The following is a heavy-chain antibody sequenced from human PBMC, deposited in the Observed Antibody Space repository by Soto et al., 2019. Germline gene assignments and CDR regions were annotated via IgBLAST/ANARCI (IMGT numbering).Heavy chain of an antibody. Sequence: CVKVSCKASGGTFSSYALRWVRQAHGQWLEWMGVIIPIFGTANYAQKFQGRVRITADKSTSTAYMELSSLRSEDTAVFYCARGRYYDSSGYYYDYGMNVWG. CDR2: IIPIFGTA. V-gene: IGHV1-69*06. J-gene: IGHJ6*01. D-gene: IGHD3-22*01. CDR1: GGTFSSYA. CDR3: ARGRYYDSSGYYYDYGMNV.